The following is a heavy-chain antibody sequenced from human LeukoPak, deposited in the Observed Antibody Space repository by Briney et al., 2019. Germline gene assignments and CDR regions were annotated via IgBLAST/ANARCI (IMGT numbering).Heavy chain of an antibody. CDR1: GGTFSSYA. CDR3: ARDLDPYYYDSSGYYPHDY. Sequence: GASVKVSCKASGGTFSSYAISWVRQAPGQGLEWMGWISAYNGNTNYAQKLQGRVTMTTDTSTSTAYMELRSLRSDDTAVYYCARDLDPYYYDSSGYYPHDYWGQGTLVTVSS. CDR2: ISAYNGNT. V-gene: IGHV1-18*01. J-gene: IGHJ4*02. D-gene: IGHD3-22*01.